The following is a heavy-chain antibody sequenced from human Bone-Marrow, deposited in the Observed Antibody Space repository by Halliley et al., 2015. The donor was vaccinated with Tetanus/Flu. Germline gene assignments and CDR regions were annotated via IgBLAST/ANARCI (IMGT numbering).Heavy chain of an antibody. Sequence: TLSLTCTVSGGSISSYYWSWIRQPPGKGLEWIGFIYYPGSTNYNPSLKSRVTISVDTSKNQFSLKLSSVTAADTAVYYCARGLHYYDRGDYFDHWGQGTLLTVSS. D-gene: IGHD3-22*01. J-gene: IGHJ4*02. V-gene: IGHV4-59*12. CDR3: ARGLHYYDRGDYFDH. CDR2: IYYPGST. CDR1: GGSISSYY.